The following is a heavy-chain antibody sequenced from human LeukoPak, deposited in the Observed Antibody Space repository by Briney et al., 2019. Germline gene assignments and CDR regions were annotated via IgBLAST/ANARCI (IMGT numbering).Heavy chain of an antibody. CDR2: IIPIVGTA. CDR1: GGTFGSNA. J-gene: IGHJ6*02. V-gene: IGHV1-69*13. CDR3: ARDSGSYYYYGMDV. Sequence: ASVKVSCKASGGTFGSNAINWVRQAPGQGLEWMGGIIPIVGTANYAQKFQGKVTITADESTSTAYMELSSLRSEDTAVYYCARDSGSYYYYGMDVWGQGTTVTVSS.